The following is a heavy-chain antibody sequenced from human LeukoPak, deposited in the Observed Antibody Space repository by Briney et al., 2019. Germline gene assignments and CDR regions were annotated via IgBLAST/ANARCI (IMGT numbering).Heavy chain of an antibody. V-gene: IGHV4-59*01. CDR1: GGSISSYY. Sequence: SETLFLTCTVSGGSISSYYWSWIRQPPGKGLEWIGYIYYSGSTNYNPSLKSRVTISVDTSKNQFSLKLSSVTAADTAVYYCATTESGYDLFFDYWGQGTLVTVSS. CDR3: ATTESGYDLFFDY. D-gene: IGHD5-12*01. CDR2: IYYSGST. J-gene: IGHJ4*02.